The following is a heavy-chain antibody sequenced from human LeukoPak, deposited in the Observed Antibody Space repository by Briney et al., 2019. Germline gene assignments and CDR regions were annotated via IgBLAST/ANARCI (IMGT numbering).Heavy chain of an antibody. D-gene: IGHD5-12*01. CDR3: AKDFDLATSSSLYYYYMDV. CDR1: GFTFSSYD. CDR2: IRYDGNNK. V-gene: IGHV3-30*02. Sequence: GGSLRLSCAASGFTFSSYDIHWVRQAPGKGLEWVTFIRYDGNNKCYADSVRGRFTISRDNSKNTLYLQMNSLRAEDTAVYYCAKDFDLATSSSLYYYYMDVWGKGTTVTISS. J-gene: IGHJ6*03.